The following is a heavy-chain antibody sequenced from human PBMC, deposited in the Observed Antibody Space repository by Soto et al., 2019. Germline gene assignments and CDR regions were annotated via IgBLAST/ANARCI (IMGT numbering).Heavy chain of an antibody. CDR3: AAVQESPYSMGI. V-gene: IGHV1-58*02. D-gene: IGHD2-15*01. CDR2: IVVGSNNR. Sequence: QMQLVQSGPEVKKPGTSVKVSCKASGITFNRSAIQWVRQARGQRLERVGWIVVGSNNRDYAQKFQERVTITSDMSTSTVYMELSSLSSEDTAVYYCAAVQESPYSMGIWGQGTTVTVSS. CDR1: GITFNRSA. J-gene: IGHJ6*02.